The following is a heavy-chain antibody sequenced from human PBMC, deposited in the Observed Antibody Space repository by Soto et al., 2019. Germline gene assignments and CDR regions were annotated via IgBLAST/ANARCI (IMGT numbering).Heavy chain of an antibody. CDR3: ARGIAARPRWFDP. CDR1: GGSISSYY. CDR2: IYYSGST. V-gene: IGHV4-59*01. Sequence: SETLSLTCTVSGGSISSYYWSWIRQPPGKGLEWIGYIYYSGSTNYNPSLKSRVTISVDTSKNQFSLKLSSVTAADTAVYYCARGIAARPRWFDPWGQGTLVTVSS. J-gene: IGHJ5*02. D-gene: IGHD6-6*01.